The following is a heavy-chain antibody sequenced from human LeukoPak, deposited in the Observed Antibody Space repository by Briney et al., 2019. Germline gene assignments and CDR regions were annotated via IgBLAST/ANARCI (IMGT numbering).Heavy chain of an antibody. J-gene: IGHJ4*02. V-gene: IGHV3-20*04. CDR3: ARDVGYSYGEFDY. Sequence: GGSLRLSCAASGFTFSSYWMSWVRQAPGKGLEWVSGINWNGGSTGYADSVKGRFTISRDNAKNSLYLQMNSLRAEDTALYYCARDVGYSYGEFDYWGQGTLVTVSS. D-gene: IGHD5-18*01. CDR1: GFTFSSYW. CDR2: INWNGGST.